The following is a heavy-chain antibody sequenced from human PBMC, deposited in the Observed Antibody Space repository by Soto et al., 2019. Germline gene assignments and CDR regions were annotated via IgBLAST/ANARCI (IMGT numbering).Heavy chain of an antibody. Sequence: QVQLQQWGAGLVKPSETLSLTCGVYNGSLHGLIWSWIRQPPGKGLEWIGEINHYGTINYNPSLRGRLTISVDRSRNQISLKLGSVTAADTAGYSCSTGGGLVASRMVHCVPGGQGTLVTVSS. J-gene: IGHJ5*02. CDR3: STGGGLVASRMVHCVP. CDR1: NGSLHGLI. V-gene: IGHV4-34*01. CDR2: INHYGTI. D-gene: IGHD2-15*01.